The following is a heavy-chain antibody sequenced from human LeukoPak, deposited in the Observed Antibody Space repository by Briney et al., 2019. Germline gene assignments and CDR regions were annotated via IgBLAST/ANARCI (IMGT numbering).Heavy chain of an antibody. D-gene: IGHD3-16*01. CDR1: GFTFSSHW. CDR3: ARDALGGRTKFDS. J-gene: IGHJ4*01. CDR2: INGDGSRI. Sequence: GSLRLSCVASGFTFSSHWMHWVRQVPGKGLMWVSRINGDGSRIHYGDSVKGRFTISRDNAKNTLYLQMTSLRGDDTAIYFCARDALGGRTKFDSWGHGSLVTVSS. V-gene: IGHV3-74*01.